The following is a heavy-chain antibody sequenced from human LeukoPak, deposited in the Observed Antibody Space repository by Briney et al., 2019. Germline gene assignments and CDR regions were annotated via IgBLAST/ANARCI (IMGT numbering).Heavy chain of an antibody. V-gene: IGHV1-8*01. D-gene: IGHD3-3*01. J-gene: IGHJ4*02. CDR2: LNPNSGNT. CDR3: ARGRGYDMVY. Sequence: SVKVSCKASGYTFTSYDINRVRQATGQGVEWMGWLNPNSGNTCYAQKIQGRVTMTRNTSISTAYMELSSLRSEDTAVYYCARGRGYDMVYWGQGSLVTVSS. CDR1: GYTFTSYD.